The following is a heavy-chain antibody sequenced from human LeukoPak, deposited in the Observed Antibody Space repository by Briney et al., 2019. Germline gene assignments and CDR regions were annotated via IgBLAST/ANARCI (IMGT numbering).Heavy chain of an antibody. J-gene: IGHJ6*01. CDR1: GFTFSSYG. D-gene: IGHD4-23*01. Sequence: PGRSLRLSCAASGFTFSSYGMHWVRQAPGKGLEWVSYISSSGSPIYYADSVKGRFTISRDNAKNSLYLQMNSLRAEDTAVYYCARPSVGGNSYYHSVMDVWGQGTTVTVSS. CDR2: ISSSGSPI. V-gene: IGHV3-48*04. CDR3: ARPSVGGNSYYHSVMDV.